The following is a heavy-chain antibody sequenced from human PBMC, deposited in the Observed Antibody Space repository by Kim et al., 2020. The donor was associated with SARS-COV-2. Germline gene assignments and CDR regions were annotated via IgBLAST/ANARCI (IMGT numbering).Heavy chain of an antibody. D-gene: IGHD6-13*01. CDR2: ISWNSGSI. CDR3: AKDMRPNIAAAGIDY. CDR1: GFSFDDNA. V-gene: IGHV3-9*01. J-gene: IGHJ4*02. Sequence: GGSLRLSCAASGFSFDDNAMHWVRQAPGKGLEWVSGISWNSGSIAYADSVRGRFTISRDNAKNSLYLQMNSLRAEDTALYYCAKDMRPNIAAAGIDYWGQGTLVTLSS.